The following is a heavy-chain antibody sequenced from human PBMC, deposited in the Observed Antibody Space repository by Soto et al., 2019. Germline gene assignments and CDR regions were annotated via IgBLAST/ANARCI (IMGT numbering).Heavy chain of an antibody. Sequence: SETLSLTCTVSGGSISSSSYYWGWIRQPPGKGLEWIGSIYYSGSTYYNPSLKSRVTISVDTSKSQFSLKLSSVTAADTAVYYCASLQLVWYYCEYWGQGTLVTVS. CDR3: ASLQLVWYYCEY. CDR2: IYYSGST. V-gene: IGHV4-39*01. D-gene: IGHD6-6*01. CDR1: GGSISSSSYY. J-gene: IGHJ4*02.